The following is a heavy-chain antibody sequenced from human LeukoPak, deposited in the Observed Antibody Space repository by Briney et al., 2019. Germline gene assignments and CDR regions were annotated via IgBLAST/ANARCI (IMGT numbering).Heavy chain of an antibody. D-gene: IGHD1-1*01. CDR3: ARVVSGTHYYMDV. J-gene: IGHJ6*03. CDR1: GGTFSSYA. Sequence: SVKVSCKASGGTFSSYAISWVRQAPGQGLEWMGGIIPIFGTANYAQKFQGRVTITTDESTSTAYMELSGLRSEDTAVYYCARVVSGTHYYMDVWGKGTTVTVSS. CDR2: IIPIFGTA. V-gene: IGHV1-69*05.